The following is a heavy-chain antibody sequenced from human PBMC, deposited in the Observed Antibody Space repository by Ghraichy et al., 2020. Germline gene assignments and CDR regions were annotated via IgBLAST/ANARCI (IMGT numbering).Heavy chain of an antibody. CDR1: GYTFTGYY. V-gene: IGHV1-2*04. J-gene: IGHJ4*02. CDR2: INPNSGGT. CDR3: ALIAAAGWGVDY. Sequence: ASVKVSCKASGYTFTGYYMHWVRQAPGQGLEWMGWINPNSGGTNYAQKFQGWVTMTRDTSISTAYMELSRLRSDDTAVYYCALIAAAGWGVDYWGQGTLVTVSS. D-gene: IGHD6-13*01.